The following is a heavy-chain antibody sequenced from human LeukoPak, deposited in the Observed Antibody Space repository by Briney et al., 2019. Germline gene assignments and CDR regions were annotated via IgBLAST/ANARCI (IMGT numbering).Heavy chain of an antibody. CDR1: GGSISSYY. V-gene: IGHV4-59*01. CDR2: IYYSGST. J-gene: IGHJ5*02. Sequence: SQTLSLTCTVSGGSISSYYWSWIRQPPGKGLEYIGYIYYSGSTNYNPSLKSRVTISVDTSKNQFSLTLSSVTAADTAVYYCARVSNGYKNWFDPWGQGTLVTVSS. CDR3: ARVSNGYKNWFDP. D-gene: IGHD3-22*01.